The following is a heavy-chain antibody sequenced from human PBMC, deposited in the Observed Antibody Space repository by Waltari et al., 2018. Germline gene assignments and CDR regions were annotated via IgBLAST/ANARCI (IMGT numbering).Heavy chain of an antibody. CDR2: IKQDGSEK. J-gene: IGHJ4*02. V-gene: IGHV3-7*01. Sequence: EVQLVESGGGLVQPGGSLRLSCAASGFTFSSYWMSWVRTAPGKGVEWVANIKQDGSEKYYVDSVKGRFTISRDNAKNSLYLQMNSLRAEDTAVYYCARDYDYGAHFDYWGQGTLVTVSS. CDR3: ARDYDYGAHFDY. D-gene: IGHD4-17*01. CDR1: GFTFSSYW.